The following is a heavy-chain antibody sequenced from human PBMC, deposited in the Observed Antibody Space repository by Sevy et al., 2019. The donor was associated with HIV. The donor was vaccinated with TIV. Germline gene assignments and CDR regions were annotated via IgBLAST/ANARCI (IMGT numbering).Heavy chain of an antibody. CDR1: GSPFPTYS. J-gene: IGHJ2*01. D-gene: IGHD7-27*01. V-gene: IGHV3-48*02. Sequence: GGSLKLSFAASGSPFPTYSLTWFRKPPGRGREGVSYIGSSGSPLYYADSVKGRFTISRDKAKNSLYLQMNSLRDEDTAVYYCARELGISWYFDLWGRGTLVTVSS. CDR3: ARELGISWYFDL. CDR2: IGSSGSPL.